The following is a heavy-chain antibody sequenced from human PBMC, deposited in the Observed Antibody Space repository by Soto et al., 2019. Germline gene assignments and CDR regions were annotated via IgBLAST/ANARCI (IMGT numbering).Heavy chain of an antibody. Sequence: GASVKVSCKASGGTFSSYAISWVRQAPGQGLEWMGGIIPIFGTANYAQKFQGRVTITADKSTSTAYMELSSLRSEDTAVYYCARSSLDWYDCSCYCPGWFDPWGQGTPVTVSS. D-gene: IGHD3-22*01. CDR3: ARSSLDWYDCSCYCPGWFDP. J-gene: IGHJ5*02. CDR1: GGTFSSYA. V-gene: IGHV1-69*06. CDR2: IIPIFGTA.